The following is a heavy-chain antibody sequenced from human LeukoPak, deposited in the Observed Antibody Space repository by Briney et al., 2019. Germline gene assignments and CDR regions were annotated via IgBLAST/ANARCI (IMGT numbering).Heavy chain of an antibody. CDR3: SREWGNGNDLRPDS. V-gene: IGHV3-49*03. CDR1: GFTFREFA. Sequence: GGSLRPSCTSSGFTFREFAVSWFRQAPGKGLEWIGFIRSSIYGGTPKAAASVKGRFIFSRDDSKGVAYLRMNSLKTDDTAVYYCSREWGNGNDLRPDSWGQGTLVTVSS. D-gene: IGHD1-1*01. J-gene: IGHJ4*02. CDR2: IRSSIYGGTP.